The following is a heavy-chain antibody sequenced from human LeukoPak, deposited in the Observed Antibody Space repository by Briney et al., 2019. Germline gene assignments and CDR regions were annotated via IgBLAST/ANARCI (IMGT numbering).Heavy chain of an antibody. CDR3: ARAGADYGDYVGPNAFDI. D-gene: IGHD4-17*01. J-gene: IGHJ3*02. V-gene: IGHV1-2*06. CDR2: INPNSGGT. Sequence: ASVKVSCKASGYTFTGYYMHWVRQAPGQGLEWMGRINPNSGGTNYAQKFQGRVTMTRDTSISTAYMELSRLRSDDTAVYYCARAGADYGDYVGPNAFDIWGQGTMVTVSS. CDR1: GYTFTGYY.